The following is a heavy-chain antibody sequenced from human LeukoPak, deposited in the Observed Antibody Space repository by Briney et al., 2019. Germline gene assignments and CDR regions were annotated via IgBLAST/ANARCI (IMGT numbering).Heavy chain of an antibody. CDR1: GFTFNSYG. Sequence: PGGSLRLSCAASGFTFNSYGMNWVRQAPGKGLEWVAFIQYDGSNKYYADSVKGRFTISRDNSKNTLYLQMNSLRAEDTAVYYCAREGGESVVVTEYYYYYGMDVWGQGTTVTVSS. D-gene: IGHD2-21*02. CDR2: IQYDGSNK. V-gene: IGHV3-30*02. J-gene: IGHJ6*02. CDR3: AREGGESVVVTEYYYYYGMDV.